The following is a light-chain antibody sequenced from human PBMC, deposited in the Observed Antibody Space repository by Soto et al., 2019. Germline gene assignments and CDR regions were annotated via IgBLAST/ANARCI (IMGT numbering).Light chain of an antibody. J-gene: IGKJ4*01. CDR2: DAS. V-gene: IGKV1-33*01. CDR1: QDISNY. CDR3: QQYDNLPSLT. Sequence: DIQMTQSPSSLSASVGDRVTITCQASQDISNYLNWYQQKPGKAPKLLIYDASNLETGVPSRFSGSGSGTDFTFTISSLQPEDIATYYCQQYDNLPSLTFGGGTKGDIK.